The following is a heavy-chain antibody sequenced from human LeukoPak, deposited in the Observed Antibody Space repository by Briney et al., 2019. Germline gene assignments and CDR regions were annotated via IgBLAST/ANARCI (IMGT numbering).Heavy chain of an antibody. CDR3: ARVVCGGSCYSSYGMDV. J-gene: IGHJ6*02. V-gene: IGHV4-59*01. CDR2: IYYSGST. Sequence: SETLSLTCTFSGGSISSYYWSWIRQPPGKGLEWIGYIYYSGSTNYNPSLKSRVTISVDTSKNQFSLKLSSVTAADTAVYYCARVVCGGSCYSSYGMDVWGQGTTVTVSS. CDR1: GGSISSYY. D-gene: IGHD2-15*01.